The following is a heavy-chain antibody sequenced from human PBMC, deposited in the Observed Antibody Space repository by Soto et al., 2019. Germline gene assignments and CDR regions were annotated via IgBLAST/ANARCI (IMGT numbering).Heavy chain of an antibody. CDR2: IIPIFGTA. Sequence: QVQLVQSGAEVKKPGSSVKVSCKASGGTFSSYAISWVRQAPGQGLEWMGGIIPIFGTANYAQKFQGRVTITADKSTSTGYIELSSLRSEDTAVYYCAREGLEGAIFGVVIHPGAYYYYYGMDVWGQGTTVTVSS. CDR1: GGTFSSYA. CDR3: AREGLEGAIFGVVIHPGAYYYYYGMDV. D-gene: IGHD3-3*01. V-gene: IGHV1-69*06. J-gene: IGHJ6*02.